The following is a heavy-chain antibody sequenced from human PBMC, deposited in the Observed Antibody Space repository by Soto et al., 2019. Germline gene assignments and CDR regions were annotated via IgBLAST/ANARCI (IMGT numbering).Heavy chain of an antibody. V-gene: IGHV1-3*01. Sequence: GASVKVSCKASGYTFTSYAMHWVRQAPGQRLEWMGWINAGNGNTKYSQKFQGRVTITRDTSASTAYMELSSLRSEDTAVYYCARHPIAVAGTRISSTDYWGQGTLVTVSP. J-gene: IGHJ4*02. CDR1: GYTFTSYA. D-gene: IGHD6-19*01. CDR3: ARHPIAVAGTRISSTDY. CDR2: INAGNGNT.